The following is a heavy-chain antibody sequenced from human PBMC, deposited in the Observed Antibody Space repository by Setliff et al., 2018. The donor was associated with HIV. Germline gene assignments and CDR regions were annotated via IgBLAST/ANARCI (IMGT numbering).Heavy chain of an antibody. CDR1: GFTLSHYS. Sequence: GGSVRLSCAASGFTLSHYSMNWVRQAPGKGLEWVSYIGGRGSTIYYADSVKGRFTISRDSAHNSLYLQMNSLRAEDTAVYYCTQSQHLQYQMAAFDIWGQGTKVTVSS. CDR2: IGGRGSTI. J-gene: IGHJ3*02. CDR3: TQSQHLQYQMAAFDI. V-gene: IGHV3-48*04. D-gene: IGHD1-1*01.